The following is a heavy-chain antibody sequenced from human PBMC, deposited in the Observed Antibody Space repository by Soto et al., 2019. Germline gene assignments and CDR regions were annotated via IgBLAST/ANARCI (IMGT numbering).Heavy chain of an antibody. V-gene: IGHV3-30*18. D-gene: IGHD1-26*01. Sequence: QVQLVESGGGVVQPGRSLRLSCAASGFTFSSYGMHWVRQAPGKGLEWVAVISYDGSNKYYADSVKGRFTISRDNSKNPLYLQMNSLRVEDTAVYYCAKDVVVGATSGLGDYYYSDGRDVWGQGTTVTVSS. CDR2: ISYDGSNK. CDR1: GFTFSSYG. J-gene: IGHJ6*02. CDR3: AKDVVVGATSGLGDYYYSDGRDV.